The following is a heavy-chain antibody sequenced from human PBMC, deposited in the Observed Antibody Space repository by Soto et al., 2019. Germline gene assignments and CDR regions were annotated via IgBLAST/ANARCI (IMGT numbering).Heavy chain of an antibody. CDR3: ARDKEVLLTNYGMAV. Sequence: PVGSLRLSCTAPRFTFGSYWMHWVSQAPGKGLVWVSDINVDGTETWYADSVKGRFTISRDNDKKTLYLHMTGLRVDDTGVYYCARDKEVLLTNYGMAVWGQGTTVTVSS. CDR2: INVDGTET. V-gene: IGHV3-74*01. J-gene: IGHJ6*02. CDR1: RFTFGSYW.